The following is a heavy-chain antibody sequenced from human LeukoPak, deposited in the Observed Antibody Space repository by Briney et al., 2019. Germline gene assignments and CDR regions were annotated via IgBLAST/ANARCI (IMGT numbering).Heavy chain of an antibody. CDR2: ISAYNGNT. CDR3: TRVSAGAAFDI. V-gene: IGHV1-18*01. CDR1: DYIFSTYG. D-gene: IGHD1-14*01. Sequence: ASVKVSCKASDYIFSTYGISWVRQAPGQGLEWMGWISAYNGNTNYAQKFQGRVSMTTDTSTRTAYMALGSLRSDDTAVYYCTRVSAGAAFDIWGRGTMVTVFS. J-gene: IGHJ3*02.